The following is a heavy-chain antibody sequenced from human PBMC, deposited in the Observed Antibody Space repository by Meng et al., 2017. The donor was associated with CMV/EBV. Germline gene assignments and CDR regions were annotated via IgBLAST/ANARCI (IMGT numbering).Heavy chain of an antibody. CDR3: ARDGNYHGV. Sequence: ELQLVECGGGLIQPGGSLRLSCAASGFTVSNNYMRWFRQAPGKGLEWVSLIYSEGTTDYADSVKGRFTISRDNSKNTLYLQMNSLRAEDTAVYYCARDGNYHGVWGQGTLVTVPS. J-gene: IGHJ4*02. CDR1: GFTVSNNY. V-gene: IGHV3-53*01. CDR2: IYSEGTT. D-gene: IGHD1-7*01.